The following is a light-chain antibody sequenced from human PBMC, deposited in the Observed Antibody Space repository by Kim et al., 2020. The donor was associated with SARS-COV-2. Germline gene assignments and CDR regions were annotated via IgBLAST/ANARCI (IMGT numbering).Light chain of an antibody. J-gene: IGLJ3*02. Sequence: GQRGTISCSGSNPNIGSNTVNWYQQLPVAAPKVLIYSNKQRPSGVPDRFSGSKSGTSASLAISGIQSEDEADYHCAAWDDRLNGWVFGGGTQLTVL. V-gene: IGLV1-44*01. CDR3: AAWDDRLNGWV. CDR2: SNK. CDR1: NPNIGSNT.